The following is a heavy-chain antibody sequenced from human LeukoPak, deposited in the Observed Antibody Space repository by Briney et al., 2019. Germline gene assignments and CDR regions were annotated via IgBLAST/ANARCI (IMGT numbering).Heavy chain of an antibody. CDR2: INGDGSNT. J-gene: IGHJ5*02. CDR1: GFTFSSHW. D-gene: IGHD2-2*01. CDR3: AREGAYCSNIRCWKWLDP. Sequence: GGSLRLSCAASGFTFSSHWMHWVRQAPGKGLVWVSRINGDGSNTIYADSVKGRFTISRHNAKNTLYLQMDSLRDEDAAVYYCAREGAYCSNIRCWKWLDPWGQGTLVTVSS. V-gene: IGHV3-74*01.